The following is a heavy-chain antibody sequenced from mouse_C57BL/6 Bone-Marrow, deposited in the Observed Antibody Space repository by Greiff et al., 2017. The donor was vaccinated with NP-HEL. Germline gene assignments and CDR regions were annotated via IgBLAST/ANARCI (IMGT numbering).Heavy chain of an antibody. V-gene: IGHV5-16*01. CDR2: INYDGSST. D-gene: IGHD1-1*01. CDR3: ARAHYYGSSYRWYFDV. CDR1: GFTFSDYY. J-gene: IGHJ1*03. Sequence: EVKVEESEGGLVQPGSSMKLSCTASGFTFSDYYMAWVRQVPEKGLEWVANINYDGSSTYYLDSLKSRFIISRDNAKNILYLQMSSLKSEDTATYYCARAHYYGSSYRWYFDVWGTGTTVTVSS.